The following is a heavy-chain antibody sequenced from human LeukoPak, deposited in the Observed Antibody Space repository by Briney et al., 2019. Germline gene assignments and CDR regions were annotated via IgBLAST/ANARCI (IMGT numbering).Heavy chain of an antibody. CDR1: VYTFTGYY. D-gene: IGHD5-12*01. CDR3: ARDVGLGGYDLGANFDY. V-gene: IGHV1-2*02. J-gene: IGHJ4*02. Sequence: ASVKVSCKSSVYTFTGYYMHWVRQAPGQGLEWMGWINPNSGGTNYAQKFQGRVTMTRDTSISTAYMELSRLRSDDTAVYYCARDVGLGGYDLGANFDYWGQGTLVTVSS. CDR2: INPNSGGT.